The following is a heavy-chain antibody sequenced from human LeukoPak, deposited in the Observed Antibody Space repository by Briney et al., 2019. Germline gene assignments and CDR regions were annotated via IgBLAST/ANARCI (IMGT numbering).Heavy chain of an antibody. V-gene: IGHV3-33*06. CDR2: IWYDGSNK. Sequence: GGSLRLSCAVSGFTFSSYGMQWVRQAAGKGLEWVAVIWYDGSNKYYADSVKGRFTISRDNSKNTLYLQMGSLRAEDTAVYYCAKGGSGGESEYWGQGTLVTVSS. D-gene: IGHD3-16*01. CDR1: GFTFSSYG. CDR3: AKGGSGGESEY. J-gene: IGHJ4*02.